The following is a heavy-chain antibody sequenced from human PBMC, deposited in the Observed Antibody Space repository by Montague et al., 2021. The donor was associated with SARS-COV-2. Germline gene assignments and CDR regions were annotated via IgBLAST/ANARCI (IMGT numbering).Heavy chain of an antibody. D-gene: IGHD3-22*01. CDR2: IDYSGYT. CDR3: VSPSMILVL. Sequence: SETLSLTCSVSGGSIRTSDYYWSWIRQHPGKGLEWIGNIDYSGYTYHNPSLESRVTISLDTSKNQFSLRLNSVTAADTAVYYCVSPSMILVLWGQGTLVTVSS. J-gene: IGHJ4*02. V-gene: IGHV4-39*01. CDR1: GGSIRTSDYY.